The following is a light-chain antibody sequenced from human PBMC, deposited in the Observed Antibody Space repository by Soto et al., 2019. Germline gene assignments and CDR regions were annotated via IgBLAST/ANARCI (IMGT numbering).Light chain of an antibody. CDR1: SSDVGAYDY. CDR2: EVI. J-gene: IGLJ1*01. Sequence: QSALTQPASVSGSPGQSITISCTGTSSDVGAYDYVSWYQQHPGKVPKFMIYEVINRPSGVSHRFSGSKSGYTASLTISGLQAEDEADYYCTSYTSSSTYVFGTGTKVTVL. V-gene: IGLV2-14*01. CDR3: TSYTSSSTYV.